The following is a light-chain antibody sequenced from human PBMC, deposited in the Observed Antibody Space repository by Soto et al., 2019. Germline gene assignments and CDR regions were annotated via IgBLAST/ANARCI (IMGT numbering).Light chain of an antibody. CDR2: DNN. CDR1: SSNIGDNY. CDR3: GAWDSSLSAGV. V-gene: IGLV1-51*01. J-gene: IGLJ2*01. Sequence: QSVLTQPPSVSAAPGQKVTISCSGSSSNIGDNYVSWYQQVPGTAPKLLIYDNNKRPSGIPDRFSGSKSGTSVTLDITGLQTGDEADYYCGAWDSSLSAGVFGGGTQLTVL.